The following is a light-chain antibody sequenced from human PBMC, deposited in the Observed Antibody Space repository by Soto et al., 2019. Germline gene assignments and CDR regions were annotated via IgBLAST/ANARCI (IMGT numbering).Light chain of an antibody. CDR3: SSYTSSSTVV. J-gene: IGLJ3*02. Sequence: QSALTQPASVSGSPGQSVTISCSGSSSDVGAYNYVSWYQRHPGKAPKLMIYDVTNRPSGVSKRFSGSKSGNTASLTISGLQAEDEADYFGSSYTSSSTVVFGGGTKVTVL. CDR1: SSDVGAYNY. V-gene: IGLV2-14*01. CDR2: DVT.